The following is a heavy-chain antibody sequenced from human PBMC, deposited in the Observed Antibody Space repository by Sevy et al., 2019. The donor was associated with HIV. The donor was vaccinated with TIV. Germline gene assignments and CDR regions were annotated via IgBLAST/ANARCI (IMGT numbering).Heavy chain of an antibody. CDR2: FDPEDGET. CDR3: ATDRPSRRSGGSWRLGY. D-gene: IGHD2-15*01. V-gene: IGHV1-24*01. CDR1: GYTLTELS. J-gene: IGHJ4*02. Sequence: ASVKVSCKVSGYTLTELSMHWVRQAPGKGLEWMGGFDPEDGETIYAQKFQGRVTMTEDTSTDTAYMELSSLRSEDTAVHYCATDRPSRRSGGSWRLGYWGQGTLVTVSS.